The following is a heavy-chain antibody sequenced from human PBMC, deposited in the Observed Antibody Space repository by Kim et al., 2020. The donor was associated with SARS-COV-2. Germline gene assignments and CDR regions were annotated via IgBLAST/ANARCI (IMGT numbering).Heavy chain of an antibody. CDR2: VYYSGTT. J-gene: IGHJ3*02. Sequence: SETLSLTCTVSSGSISSYYWSWIRQPPGKALEWIGYVYYSGTTNYNSSLKSRVTISVDTSKNQFSLKLSSVTAADTAVYFCASKGYCRGTSCFHDAFDIWGLGTMVTVSA. CDR1: SGSISSYY. V-gene: IGHV4-59*13. D-gene: IGHD2-2*01. CDR3: ASKGYCRGTSCFHDAFDI.